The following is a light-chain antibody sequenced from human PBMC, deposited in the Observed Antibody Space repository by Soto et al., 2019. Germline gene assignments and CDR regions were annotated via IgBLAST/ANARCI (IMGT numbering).Light chain of an antibody. J-gene: IGKJ5*01. CDR2: AAS. CDR1: QSINIY. V-gene: IGKV1-39*01. Sequence: DIQMTQSPSSLSASVGDRVAITCRASQSINIYLNWYQQRPGRAPKLLIYAASNLQSGVPSRFSDDGVGTHFTLTIRSLQTADFATYPCQQSHTTSYTSGQGTRLATK. CDR3: QQSHTTSYT.